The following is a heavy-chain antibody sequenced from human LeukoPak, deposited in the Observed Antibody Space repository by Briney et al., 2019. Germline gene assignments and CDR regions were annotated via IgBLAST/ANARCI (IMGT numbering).Heavy chain of an antibody. Sequence: PGGSLRLSCAACGFTFSNAWMSWVRQAPGKGLEWVGRIKSKTDGGTTDYAAPVKGRFTISRDNAKNSLYLQMNSLRAEDTAVYYCARDPDPIPGMAAGYFDYWGQGTLVTVSS. CDR3: ARDPDPIPGMAAGYFDY. V-gene: IGHV3-15*01. CDR2: IKSKTDGGTT. J-gene: IGHJ4*02. D-gene: IGHD6-13*01. CDR1: GFTFSNAW.